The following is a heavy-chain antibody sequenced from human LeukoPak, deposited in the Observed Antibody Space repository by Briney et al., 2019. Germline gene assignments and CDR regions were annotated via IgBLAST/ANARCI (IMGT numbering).Heavy chain of an antibody. J-gene: IGHJ4*01. CDR2: INPNSGGT. V-gene: IGHV1-2*02. D-gene: IGHD5-12*01. CDR1: GYTFTGYY. CDR3: ARSKYSGFYYFDY. Sequence: ASVKVPCKASGYTFTGYYMHWVRQAPGQGLEWMGWINPNSGGTNYAQKFQGRVTMTRDTSISTAYMELSRLRSDDTAVYYCARSKYSGFYYFDYWGQEPWSPSPQ.